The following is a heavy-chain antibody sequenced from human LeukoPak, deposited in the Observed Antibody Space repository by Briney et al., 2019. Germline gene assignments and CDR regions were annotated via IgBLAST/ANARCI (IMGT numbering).Heavy chain of an antibody. V-gene: IGHV3-74*01. CDR1: GFTFATYW. D-gene: IGHD3-22*01. J-gene: IGHJ4*02. CDR2: INSDGSST. Sequence: GGSLRLSCAASGFTFATYWMHWVRQAPGKGLVWVSRINSDGSSTNYADSVKGRFTISRDNAKNTLYLQMNSLRADDTAVYYCARVPAYYFDTSGYHSGYWGQGTLVTVSS. CDR3: ARVPAYYFDTSGYHSGY.